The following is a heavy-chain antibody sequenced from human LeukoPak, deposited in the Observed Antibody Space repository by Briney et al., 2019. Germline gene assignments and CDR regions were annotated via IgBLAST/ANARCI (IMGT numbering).Heavy chain of an antibody. Sequence: GGSLRLSCAASGFTVSSNYMGWVRQAPGKGLEWVSGITASGPTTYYADSVKGRFTISRDNSKNTLYLQMNSLRAEDTAVYYCAKDADDYVSYFDYWGQGTLVTVSS. J-gene: IGHJ4*02. D-gene: IGHD4-17*01. V-gene: IGHV3-23*01. CDR1: GFTVSSNY. CDR2: ITASGPTT. CDR3: AKDADDYVSYFDY.